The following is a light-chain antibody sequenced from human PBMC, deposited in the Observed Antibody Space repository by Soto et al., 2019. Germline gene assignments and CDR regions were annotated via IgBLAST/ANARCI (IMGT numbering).Light chain of an antibody. CDR3: QQSYSTPLT. CDR2: AAS. J-gene: IGKJ4*01. Sequence: SSLSSSVGDRVTITCRASQSIISYLNWYQQKPGKAPKLLIYAASSLQSGVPSRFSGSGSGTDFTLTISSLQPEDFATYYCQQSYSTPLTFGGGTRWISN. CDR1: QSIISY. V-gene: IGKV1-39*01.